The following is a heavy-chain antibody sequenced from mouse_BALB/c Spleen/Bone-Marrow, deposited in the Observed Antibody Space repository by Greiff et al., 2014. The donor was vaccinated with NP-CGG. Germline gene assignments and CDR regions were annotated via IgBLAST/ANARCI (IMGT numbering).Heavy chain of an antibody. CDR2: INPGSNTI. J-gene: IGHJ3*01. CDR3: ARLGYYGWFAY. CDR1: GFDFRRYW. V-gene: IGHV4-1*02. D-gene: IGHD2-3*01. Sequence: VQHQQSGGGLVQPGGSLKLSCAASGFDFRRYWMSWVRQAPGKGLEWIGEINPGSNTINYTPSLKDKFIISRDNAKNTLYLQMSKVKSEDTALYYCARLGYYGWFAYWGQGTLVTVSA.